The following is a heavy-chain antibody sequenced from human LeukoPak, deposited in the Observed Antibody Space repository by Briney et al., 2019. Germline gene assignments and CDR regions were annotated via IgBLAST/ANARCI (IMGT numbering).Heavy chain of an antibody. CDR3: AKDPRTAPTVTAQYGMDV. D-gene: IGHD4-17*01. J-gene: IGHJ6*02. CDR2: ISGRGGST. Sequence: GGSLRLSCAASGFPFSSYAMRWVRQAPGEGLEWVSAISGRGGSTYYADSVKGRYTISRDNSQNTLYLQMNSMRAEDTAVYYCAKDPRTAPTVTAQYGMDVWGQGTTVTVSS. V-gene: IGHV3-23*01. CDR1: GFPFSSYA.